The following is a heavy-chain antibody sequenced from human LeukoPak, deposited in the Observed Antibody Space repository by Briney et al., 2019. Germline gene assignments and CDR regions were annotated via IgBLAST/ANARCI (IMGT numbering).Heavy chain of an antibody. CDR2: IYYSGST. CDR3: ARAAEVGATLWFDP. D-gene: IGHD1-26*01. J-gene: IGHJ5*02. CDR1: GGSISSYY. V-gene: IGHV4-59*12. Sequence: PSETLSLTCTVSGGSISSYYWSWIRQPPGKGLEWIGYIYYSGSTNYNPSLKGRVTISVDTSKNQFSLKLSSVTAADTAVYYCARAAEVGATLWFDPWGQGTLVTVSS.